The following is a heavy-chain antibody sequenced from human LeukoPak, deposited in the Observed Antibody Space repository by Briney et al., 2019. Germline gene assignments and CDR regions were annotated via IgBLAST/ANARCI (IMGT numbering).Heavy chain of an antibody. CDR1: GFTLSSYC. D-gene: IGHD6-13*01. V-gene: IGHV3-7*04. CDR3: ARLRPYSSTWYAYYGMDV. CDR2: IKEVGTKN. Sequence: GGSLRLSCVASGFTLSSYCMTWVRQAPGRGLEWVANIKEVGTKNSYVDSVKGRFPLSRDNAKNSLYLQMNSLRTDETAVYYCARLRPYSSTWYAYYGMDVWGQGTTVTVSS. J-gene: IGHJ6*02.